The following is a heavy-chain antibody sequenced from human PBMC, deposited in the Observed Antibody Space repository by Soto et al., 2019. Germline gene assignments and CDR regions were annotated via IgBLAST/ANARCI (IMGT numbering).Heavy chain of an antibody. CDR1: GFTFSSYG. J-gene: IGHJ4*02. CDR3: AKGAGPYSNYDY. Sequence: GGSLRLSCAASGFTFSSYGMHWVRQAPGKGLEWVAGISYDGSNKYYADSVKGRFTITRDNSKNTLYLQMNSLRAEDTAVYYCAKGAGPYSNYDYWGQGTLVTVSS. CDR2: ISYDGSNK. V-gene: IGHV3-30*18. D-gene: IGHD4-4*01.